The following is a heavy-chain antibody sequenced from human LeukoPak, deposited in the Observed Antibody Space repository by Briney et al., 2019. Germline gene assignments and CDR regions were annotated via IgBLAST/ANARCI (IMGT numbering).Heavy chain of an antibody. CDR1: GFTFSSYA. D-gene: IGHD4-23*01. V-gene: IGHV3-23*01. J-gene: IGHJ4*02. CDR2: ISSSGDST. CDR3: AKDLGGKNGDY. Sequence: GGSLRLSCAASGFTFSSYAMSWVRQAPGKGLEWVSGISSSGDSTYNADSVKGRFTISRDNSKNTLYLQMNSLRAEDTAVYYCAKDLGGKNGDYWGQGTLVIVSS.